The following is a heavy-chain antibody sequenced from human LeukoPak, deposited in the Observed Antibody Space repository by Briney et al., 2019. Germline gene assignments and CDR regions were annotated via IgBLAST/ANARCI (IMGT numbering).Heavy chain of an antibody. Sequence: GGSLRLSCAASGFTFNTFEMNWVRQAPGKGLEWVSCVSGSGNNIYDADSVKGRFTISRDNAKNSLYLQMNSLRAEDTAVYYCAELGITMIGGVWGKGTTVTISS. J-gene: IGHJ6*04. CDR1: GFTFNTFE. CDR2: VSGSGNNI. CDR3: AELGITMIGGV. D-gene: IGHD3-10*02. V-gene: IGHV3-48*03.